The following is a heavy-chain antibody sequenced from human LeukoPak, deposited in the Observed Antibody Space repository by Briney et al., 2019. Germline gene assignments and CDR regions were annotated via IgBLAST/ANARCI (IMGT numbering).Heavy chain of an antibody. D-gene: IGHD3-10*01. V-gene: IGHV4-30-4*01. CDR2: IYYSGST. CDR3: ARDNGSGSYSS. Sequence: SETLSLTCTVSGGSISSGDYYWSWIRQPPGKGLEWIGYIYYSGSTYYNPSLKSRVTISVDTSKNQSSLKLSSVTAADTAVYYCARDNGSGSYSSWGQGTLVTVSS. CDR1: GGSISSGDYY. J-gene: IGHJ4*02.